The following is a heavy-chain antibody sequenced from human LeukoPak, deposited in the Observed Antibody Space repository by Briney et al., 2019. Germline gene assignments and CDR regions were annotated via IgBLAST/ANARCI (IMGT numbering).Heavy chain of an antibody. V-gene: IGHV4-61*02. J-gene: IGHJ3*02. D-gene: IGHD6-13*01. CDR1: GGSISSGSYY. CDR3: ARGRWYSSSWYPPSSAFDI. Sequence: SETLSLTCTVSGGSISSGSYYWSWIRQPAGKGLEWIGRIYTSGSTNYNPSLKSRVTISVDTSKNQFSLKLSSVTATDTAVYYCARGRWYSSSWYPPSSAFDIWGQGTMVTVSS. CDR2: IYTSGST.